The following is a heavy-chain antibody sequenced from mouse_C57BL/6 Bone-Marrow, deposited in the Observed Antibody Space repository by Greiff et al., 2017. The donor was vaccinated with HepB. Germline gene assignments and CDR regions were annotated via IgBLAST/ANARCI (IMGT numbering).Heavy chain of an antibody. Sequence: DVMLVESGGGLVKPGGSLKLSCAASGFTFSSYTMSWVRQTPEKRLEWVATISGGGGNTYYPDSVKGRFTISRDNAKNTLYLQMSSLRSEDTAVYYCAGLRNWDWFAYWGHGTLVTVSA. CDR2: ISGGGGNT. J-gene: IGHJ3*01. D-gene: IGHD4-1*01. CDR1: GFTFSSYT. CDR3: AGLRNWDWFAY. V-gene: IGHV5-9*01.